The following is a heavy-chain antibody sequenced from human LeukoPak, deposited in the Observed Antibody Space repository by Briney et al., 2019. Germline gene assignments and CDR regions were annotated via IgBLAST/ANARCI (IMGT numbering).Heavy chain of an antibody. V-gene: IGHV3-23*01. CDR1: GFTFSSYA. Sequence: GGSLRLSCAASGFTFSSYAMSWVRQAPGRGLEWVSSISASGGSTDYADCVKGRFTISRDNSKNTLYLQMNSLRAEDTAVYYCARETGTYYFDYWGQGTLVTVSS. J-gene: IGHJ4*02. CDR2: ISASGGST. CDR3: ARETGTYYFDY. D-gene: IGHD1-1*01.